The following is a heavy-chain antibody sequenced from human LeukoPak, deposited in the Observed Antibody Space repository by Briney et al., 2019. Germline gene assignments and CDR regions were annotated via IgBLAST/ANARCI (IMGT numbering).Heavy chain of an antibody. Sequence: ASVKVSCKASGYTFTSYGISWVRQAPGQGLEWTGWISAYNGNTNYAQKLQGRVTMTTDTSTSTAYMELRSLRSDDTAVYYCARDQGAVAGRGYYYYYGMDVWGQGTTVTVSS. CDR3: ARDQGAVAGRGYYYYYGMDV. D-gene: IGHD6-19*01. CDR1: GYTFTSYG. V-gene: IGHV1-18*01. CDR2: ISAYNGNT. J-gene: IGHJ6*02.